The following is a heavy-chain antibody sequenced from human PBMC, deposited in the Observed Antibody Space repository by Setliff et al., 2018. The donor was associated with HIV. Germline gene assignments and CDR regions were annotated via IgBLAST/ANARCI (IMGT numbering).Heavy chain of an antibody. D-gene: IGHD1-26*01. CDR3: ARDSSGTYTQEDDALDL. V-gene: IGHV3-7*01. J-gene: IGHJ3*01. CDR2: ISNDGGRE. CDR1: GFTFTNYW. Sequence: LRLSCAASGFTFTNYWVACIRQAPGRGLEWAAIISNDGGRESYVDSVKGRFTISRDNAKNSMDLQMNSLRAEDTARYYCARDSSGTYTQEDDALDLWGQGKMVTVSS.